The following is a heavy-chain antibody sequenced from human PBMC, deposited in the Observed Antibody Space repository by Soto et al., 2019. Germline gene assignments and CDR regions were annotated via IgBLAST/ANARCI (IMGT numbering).Heavy chain of an antibody. CDR3: AGAGGFLEWLLPGYYYGMDV. CDR1: GFTFSSYS. Sequence: EVQLVESGGGLVQPGGSLRLSCAASGFTFSSYSMNWVRQAPGKGLEWVSYISSSSSTIYYADSVKGRFTISRDNAKNSPYQQMNSMRDEDTAVYYCAGAGGFLEWLLPGYYYGMDVWGQGTTVTVSS. V-gene: IGHV3-48*02. D-gene: IGHD3-3*01. J-gene: IGHJ6*02. CDR2: ISSSSSTI.